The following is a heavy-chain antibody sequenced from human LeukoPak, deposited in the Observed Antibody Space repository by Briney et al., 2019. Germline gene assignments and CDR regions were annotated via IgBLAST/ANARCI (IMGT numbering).Heavy chain of an antibody. CDR2: TYYRSKWYN. J-gene: IGHJ3*02. Sequence: SRTLSLTCAISGDSVSSNSAAWNWIRQSPSRGLEWLGRTYYRSKWYNDYAVSVKSRITINPDTSKNQFSLQLNSVTPEDTAVYYCARVSGYGRRSAFDIWGQGTMVTVSS. V-gene: IGHV6-1*01. CDR1: GDSVSSNSAA. CDR3: ARVSGYGRRSAFDI. D-gene: IGHD5-12*01.